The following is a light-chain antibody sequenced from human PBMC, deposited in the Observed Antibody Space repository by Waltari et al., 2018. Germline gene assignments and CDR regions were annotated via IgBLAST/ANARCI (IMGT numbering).Light chain of an antibody. CDR1: QSIHDN. V-gene: IGKV3-15*01. Sequence: EIVMTQSPATLSVSQGERATLYCRASQSIHDNLAWYQQKPGQAPRLLTYGASTRATGIPARFRGSGSGAEFTLTITSLQSEDCAVYYCQQYNVWPPLTFGGGTKVEIK. J-gene: IGKJ4*01. CDR3: QQYNVWPPLT. CDR2: GAS.